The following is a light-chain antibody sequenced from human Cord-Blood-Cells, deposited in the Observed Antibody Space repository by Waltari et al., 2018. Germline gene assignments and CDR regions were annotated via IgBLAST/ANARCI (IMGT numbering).Light chain of an antibody. CDR1: SSDVGGSNY. CDR2: DVS. J-gene: IGLJ1*01. V-gene: IGLV2-11*01. CDR3: CSYAGSYTYV. Sequence: QSALTQPRSVSGSPGQSATIPRTGTSSDVGGSNYVSWSQQHPGKAPKLMIYDVSKRPAVVPDRFAGSKSGNAASLTISGLQAEDEADYYCCSYAGSYTYVFGTGTKVTVL.